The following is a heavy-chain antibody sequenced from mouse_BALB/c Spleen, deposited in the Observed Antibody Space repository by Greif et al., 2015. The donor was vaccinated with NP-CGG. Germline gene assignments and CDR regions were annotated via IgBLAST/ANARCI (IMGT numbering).Heavy chain of an antibody. CDR1: AFNIKDTY. D-gene: IGHD2-2*01. CDR2: IVPTNVNT. J-gene: IGHJ2*01. V-gene: IGHV14-3*02. Sequence: EVQLQQSGAELVKPGASVKLSCTASAFNIKDTYMHWVKQRPEQGLEWIGRIVPTNVNTKYDPKFQGKATITADTSSNAANMQLGNLTSEDTAVYYCVSYVYVCYFSHWSQGTTLTVS. CDR3: VSYVYVCYFSH.